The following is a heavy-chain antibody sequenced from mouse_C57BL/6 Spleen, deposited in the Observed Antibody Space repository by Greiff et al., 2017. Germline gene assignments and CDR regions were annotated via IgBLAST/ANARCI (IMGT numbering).Heavy chain of an antibody. J-gene: IGHJ3*01. D-gene: IGHD2-1*01. CDR2: IDPETGGT. Sequence: VQLQQSGAELVRPGASVTLSCKASGYTFTDYEMHWVKQTPVHGLEWIGAIDPETGGTAYNQKFKGKATLTAGKSSSTAYMELRSLTSEDSAVYYCRKRGAYGNFGGSWFAGWGQGALVTVSA. CDR1: GYTFTDYE. V-gene: IGHV1-15*01. CDR3: RKRGAYGNFGGSWFAG.